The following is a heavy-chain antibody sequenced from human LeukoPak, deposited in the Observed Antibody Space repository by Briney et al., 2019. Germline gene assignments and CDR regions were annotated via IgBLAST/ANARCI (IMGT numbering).Heavy chain of an antibody. CDR1: GGTFSNYG. V-gene: IGHV1-69*01. CDR3: ARFDPGVHPGDY. CDR2: IIPIFGTA. D-gene: IGHD3-10*01. J-gene: IGHJ4*02. Sequence: SVKVSCKASGGTFSNYGIGWVRQAPGQGLEWMGGIIPIFGTANYAQNLQGRVTITADESTTTAYMELSSLRPDDTAVYYCARFDPGVHPGDYWGQGTLVTVSS.